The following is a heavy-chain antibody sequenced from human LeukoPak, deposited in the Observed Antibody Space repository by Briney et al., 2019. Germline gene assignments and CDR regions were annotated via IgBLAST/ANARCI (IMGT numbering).Heavy chain of an antibody. CDR3: ARWRGYCSGGSCYPYYFDY. J-gene: IGHJ4*02. CDR1: GGSFSGYY. D-gene: IGHD2-15*01. V-gene: IGHV4-34*01. Sequence: SETLSLTCAVYGGSFSGYYWSWIRQPPGKGLEWIGEINHSGSTNYNPSLKSRVTISVDTSKNQFSLKLSFVTAADTAVYYCARWRGYCSGGSCYPYYFDYWGQGTLVTVSS. CDR2: INHSGST.